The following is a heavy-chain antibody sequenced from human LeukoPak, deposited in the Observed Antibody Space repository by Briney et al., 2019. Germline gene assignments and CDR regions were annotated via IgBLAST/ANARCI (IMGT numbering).Heavy chain of an antibody. CDR1: GFMFDDYD. Sequence: GGSLRLSCRASGFMFDDYDMHWDRQAPGKGLEWISLITWDGTRTDYGDSVKGRFTMSIDNSKKSLFLQMNSLRLDDTAFYYCAKDTGFRSGSLYGFDSLGQGTLVTVSS. V-gene: IGHV3-43D*04. D-gene: IGHD3-3*01. CDR2: ITWDGTRT. CDR3: AKDTGFRSGSLYGFDS. J-gene: IGHJ4*02.